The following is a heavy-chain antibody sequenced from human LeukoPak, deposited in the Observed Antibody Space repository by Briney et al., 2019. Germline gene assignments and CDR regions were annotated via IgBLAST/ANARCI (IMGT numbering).Heavy chain of an antibody. CDR1: GGTFSSYA. Sequence: SVKVSCKASGGTFSSYAISWVRQAPGQGLEWMGRIIPILGIANYAQKFQGRVTITADKSTSTAYMELSSLRSEDTAVYYCAREGGRARYYDSSGPLLSWGQGTLVTVS. CDR2: IIPILGIA. J-gene: IGHJ4*02. CDR3: AREGGRARYYDSSGPLLS. V-gene: IGHV1-69*04. D-gene: IGHD3-22*01.